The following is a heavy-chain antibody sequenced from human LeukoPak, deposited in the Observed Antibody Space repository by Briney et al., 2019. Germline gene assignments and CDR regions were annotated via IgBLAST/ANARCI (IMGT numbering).Heavy chain of an antibody. CDR1: GGSISSYY. CDR2: IYYSGST. CDR3: ARAGWVVAATGAFDI. Sequence: KPSETLSLTCTVSGGSISSYYWSWIRQPPGKGLEWIGYIYYSGSTNYNPSLKSRVTISVDTSKNQFSLKLSSVTAADTAVYYCARAGWVVAATGAFDIWGQGTMVTVSS. J-gene: IGHJ3*02. V-gene: IGHV4-59*01. D-gene: IGHD2-15*01.